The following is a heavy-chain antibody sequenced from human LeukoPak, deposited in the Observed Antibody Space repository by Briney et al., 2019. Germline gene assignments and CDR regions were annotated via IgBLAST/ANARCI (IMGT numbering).Heavy chain of an antibody. CDR3: AKDQSGTTRGSFDY. D-gene: IGHD4-17*01. CDR2: IRYDGSNK. CDR1: GFTFSSYA. V-gene: IGHV3-30*02. J-gene: IGHJ4*02. Sequence: GGSLRLSCAASGFTFSSYAMYWVRQAPGKGLEWVAFIRYDGSNKYYADSVKGRFTISRDNSKNTLYLQMNSLRAEDTAVYYCAKDQSGTTRGSFDYWGQGTLVTVSS.